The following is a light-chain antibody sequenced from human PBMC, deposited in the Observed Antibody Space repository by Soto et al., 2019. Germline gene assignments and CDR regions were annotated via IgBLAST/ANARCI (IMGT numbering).Light chain of an antibody. V-gene: IGKV1-17*01. CDR3: LQHNSYPRT. CDR2: AAS. J-gene: IGKJ2*02. CDR1: QGIRID. Sequence: DIQMTQSPSSLSASVGDRVTITCRASQGIRIDLGWYQQKPGEVPKRLIYAASSLQSGVPSRFRGSGSGTEFTLTISSLQPEDFATYYCLQHNSYPRTFGQGTKLEIK.